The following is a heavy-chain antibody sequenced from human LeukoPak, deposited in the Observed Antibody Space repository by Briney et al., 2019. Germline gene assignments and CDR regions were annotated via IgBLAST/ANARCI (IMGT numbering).Heavy chain of an antibody. CDR1: GVSISSYY. CDR3: ASHGGISP. D-gene: IGHD4-23*01. CDR2: IYYSGST. Sequence: PSETLSLTCTVSGVSISSYYWSWIRQPPGKGLEWIGYIYYSGSTNYNPSLKSRVTISVDTSKNQFSLKLSSVTAADTAVYYCASHGGISPWGQGTLVTVSS. V-gene: IGHV4-59*01. J-gene: IGHJ5*02.